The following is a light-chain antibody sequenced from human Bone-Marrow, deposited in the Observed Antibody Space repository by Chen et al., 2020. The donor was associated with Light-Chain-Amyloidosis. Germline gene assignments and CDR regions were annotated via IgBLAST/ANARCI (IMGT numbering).Light chain of an antibody. CDR1: SSDVGGYNY. J-gene: IGLJ2*01. Sequence: QSALTQPASVSGSPGQPITISCTGTSSDVGGYNYVSWYQQEPGKAPKLMISEVSNRPSGVSNRFSGSKSGNTASLTISGLQAEDEADYYCSSYTSSSTLVFGGGTKLTVL. CDR3: SSYTSSSTLV. V-gene: IGLV2-14*01. CDR2: EVS.